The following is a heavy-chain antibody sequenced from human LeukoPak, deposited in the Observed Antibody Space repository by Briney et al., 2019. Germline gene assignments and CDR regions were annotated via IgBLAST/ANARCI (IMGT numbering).Heavy chain of an antibody. CDR1: GGSISSYY. CDR2: IYYSGST. D-gene: IGHD3-22*01. V-gene: IGHV4-59*01. CDR3: ARWAYDSSGYSLYFDY. Sequence: SETLSLTCTVSGGSISSYYWSWIRQPPGKGLEWIGYIYYSGSTNYNPSLKSRVTISVDTSKNQFSLKLSSVTAADTAVYYCARWAYDSSGYSLYFDYWGQGTLDTVSS. J-gene: IGHJ4*02.